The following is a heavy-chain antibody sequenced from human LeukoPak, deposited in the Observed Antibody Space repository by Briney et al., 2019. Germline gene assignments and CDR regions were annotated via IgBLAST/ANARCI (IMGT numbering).Heavy chain of an antibody. V-gene: IGHV3-48*01. Sequence: LPGGPLRLSCGASEFSLRSYSMDWVRQAPGKGLEWVSHINSGSSTIYYADSVKGRFTISRDNAGNSLYLHMNSLRAEDTAVYYCARVLLERPGIDSFDMWGQGTMVTVSS. J-gene: IGHJ3*02. D-gene: IGHD1-1*01. CDR2: INSGSSTI. CDR3: ARVLLERPGIDSFDM. CDR1: EFSLRSYS.